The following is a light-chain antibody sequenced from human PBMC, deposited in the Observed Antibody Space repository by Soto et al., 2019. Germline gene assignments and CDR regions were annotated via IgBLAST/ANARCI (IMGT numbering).Light chain of an antibody. V-gene: IGKV4-1*01. Sequence: DIVMTQSPDSLAVSLGERATINCKSSQSVLYSSNNKNYLAWYQQRPGQPPKLLIYWASTRASGVPDRFSGSGSGTDFTLTISTLQAEDVAVYYCQQYYSTPLSLGPGTKVDIK. CDR2: WAS. CDR1: QSVLYSSNNKNY. J-gene: IGKJ3*01. CDR3: QQYYSTPLS.